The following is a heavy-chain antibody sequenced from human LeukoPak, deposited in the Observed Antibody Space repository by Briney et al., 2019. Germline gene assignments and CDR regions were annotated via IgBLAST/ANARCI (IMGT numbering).Heavy chain of an antibody. CDR3: ATFYGSGSYYNVDY. J-gene: IGHJ4*02. Sequence: PSETLSLTCAVSGGSISSNNWWSWVRPPPGKGLEWIGEIYHSGSTNYNPSLKSRVTISVDTSKNQFSLKLSSVTAADTAVYYCATFYGSGSYYNVDYWGQGTLVTVSS. V-gene: IGHV4-4*02. CDR1: GGSISSNNW. CDR2: IYHSGST. D-gene: IGHD3-10*01.